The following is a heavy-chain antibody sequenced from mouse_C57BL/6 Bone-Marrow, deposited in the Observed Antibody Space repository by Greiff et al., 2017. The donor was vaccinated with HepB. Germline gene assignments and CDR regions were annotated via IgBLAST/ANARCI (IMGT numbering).Heavy chain of an antibody. J-gene: IGHJ3*01. CDR1: GYTFTDYE. V-gene: IGHV1-15*01. CDR2: IDPETGGT. Sequence: QVQLQQSGAELVRPGASVTLSCKASGYTFTDYEMHWVKQTPVHGLEWLGAIDPETGGTAYNQKFKGKAILTADKSSSTAYMELRSLTSEDSAVYYCTRSNYYGSSYRAYWGQGTLVTVSA. CDR3: TRSNYYGSSYRAY. D-gene: IGHD1-1*01.